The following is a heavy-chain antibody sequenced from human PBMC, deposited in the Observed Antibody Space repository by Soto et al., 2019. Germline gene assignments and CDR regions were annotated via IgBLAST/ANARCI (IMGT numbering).Heavy chain of an antibody. CDR2: ITSSGSYT. CDR3: ARELDGIDV. J-gene: IGHJ6*01. V-gene: IGHV3-11*05. Sequence: GGSLRLSCAASGLTFSDYYMSWIRQAPGKGLEWVSYITSSGSYTKYADPVKGRFTISRDNAKNSVYLQMNSLRVEDTAVYYCARELDGIDVWGQGTTVTVSS. CDR1: GLTFSDYY.